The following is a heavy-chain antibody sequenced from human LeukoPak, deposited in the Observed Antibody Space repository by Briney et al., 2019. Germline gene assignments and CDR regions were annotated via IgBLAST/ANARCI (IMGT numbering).Heavy chain of an antibody. CDR3: ARHERWLRESLNGFDP. Sequence: SETLSLTCTVSGGSISSSSYYWGWIRQPPGKGLEWIGSIYYSGSTYYNPSLKGRVTISVDTSKNQFSLKLSSVTAADTAVYYCARHERWLRESLNGFDPWGQGTLVTVSS. J-gene: IGHJ5*02. CDR1: GGSISSSSYY. CDR2: IYYSGST. V-gene: IGHV4-39*01. D-gene: IGHD5-12*01.